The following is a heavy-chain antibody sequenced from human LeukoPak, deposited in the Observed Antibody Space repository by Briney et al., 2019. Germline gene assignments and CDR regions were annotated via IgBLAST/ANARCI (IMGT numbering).Heavy chain of an antibody. CDR2: ISWNSGSI. Sequence: GRSLRLSCAASGFTFDDYAMRWVWQAPGKGLEWVSGISWNSGSIGYADSVKGRFTISRDNAKNSLYLQMNSLRAEDTALYYCAKDMSSGGIAVAGLGAFDIWGQGTMVTVSS. V-gene: IGHV3-9*01. D-gene: IGHD6-19*01. J-gene: IGHJ3*02. CDR1: GFTFDDYA. CDR3: AKDMSSGGIAVAGLGAFDI.